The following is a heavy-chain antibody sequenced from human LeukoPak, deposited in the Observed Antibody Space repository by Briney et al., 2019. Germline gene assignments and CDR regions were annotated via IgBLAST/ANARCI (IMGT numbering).Heavy chain of an antibody. J-gene: IGHJ4*02. D-gene: IGHD6-13*01. CDR2: INPSGGST. CDR1: GYTFTSYY. Sequence: ASVKVSCKASGYTFTSYYMHWVRQAPGQGLEWMGIINPSGGSTSYAQKFQGRVTMTTDTSTSTAYMELRSLRSDDTAVYYCARLFSSWQKVELTFDYWGQGTLVTVSS. V-gene: IGHV1-46*01. CDR3: ARLFSSWQKVELTFDY.